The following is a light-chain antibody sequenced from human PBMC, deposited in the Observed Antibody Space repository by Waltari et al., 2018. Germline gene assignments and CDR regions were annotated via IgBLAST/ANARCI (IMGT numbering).Light chain of an antibody. Sequence: IVMTQSPATLSVSPGGGATLSCSASQRINSNVSWYQQKPRQAPRLLIYEASTRATGGPASFSGIGSATEFTPTISSLQSEDAATYYCQQYNNGPPETFGQGTKVEIK. V-gene: IGKV3-15*01. J-gene: IGKJ1*01. CDR3: QQYNNGPPET. CDR1: QRINSN. CDR2: EAS.